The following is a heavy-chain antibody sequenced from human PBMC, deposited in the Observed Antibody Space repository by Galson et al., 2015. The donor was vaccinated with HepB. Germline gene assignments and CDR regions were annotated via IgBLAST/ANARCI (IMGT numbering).Heavy chain of an antibody. D-gene: IGHD3-22*01. J-gene: IGHJ3*01. CDR2: IKGGGDT. Sequence: ALRLSCAASGFTFSSYTMGWVRQAPGKGLEWVSGIKGGGDTYYADSVKGRFSISRDNSKNTLYLQMNSLRAEDTAVYHCAKTDSIYIRRPFDLWGQATMVTVSS. CDR1: GFTFSSYT. CDR3: AKTDSIYIRRPFDL. V-gene: IGHV3-23*01.